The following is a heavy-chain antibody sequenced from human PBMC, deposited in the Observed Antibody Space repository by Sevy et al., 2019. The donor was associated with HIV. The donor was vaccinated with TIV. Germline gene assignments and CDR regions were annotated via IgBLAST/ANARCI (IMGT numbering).Heavy chain of an antibody. CDR1: GGSVSSGSYY. Sequence: SETLSLTCTVSGGSVSSGSYYWSWIRQPPGKGLEWIGYIYYSGSTNYNPSLKSRVTISVDTSKNQFSLKLSSVTAADTAVYYCARYSSSSSHFHYWGQGTLVTVSS. CDR3: ARYSSSSSHFHY. CDR2: IYYSGST. D-gene: IGHD6-6*01. J-gene: IGHJ4*02. V-gene: IGHV4-61*01.